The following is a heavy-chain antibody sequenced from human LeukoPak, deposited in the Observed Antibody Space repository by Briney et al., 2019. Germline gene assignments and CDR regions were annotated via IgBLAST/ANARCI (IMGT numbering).Heavy chain of an antibody. CDR2: IYYSGST. J-gene: IGHJ4*02. D-gene: IGHD6-6*01. Sequence: SETLSLTCTVSGGSISSYYWSWIRQPPGKGLEWIGYIYYSGSTNYNPSLKSRVTISVDTSKNQFSLKLSSVTAADTAVYYCAREYSSSSGRCFDSWGQGTLVTVSS. V-gene: IGHV4-59*12. CDR3: AREYSSSSGRCFDS. CDR1: GGSISSYY.